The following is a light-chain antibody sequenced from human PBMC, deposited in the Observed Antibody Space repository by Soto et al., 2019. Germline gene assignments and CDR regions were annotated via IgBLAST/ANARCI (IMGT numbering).Light chain of an antibody. Sequence: DIQMTQSPSSLSASVGDRVTITCRASQYIYNYLSWYQQKPGKAPKLLIYDASSLQSGVPPRFSGSGSGTDFTLSINSLQPEDFATYYCQQTSSTPLTFGGGTKVEIK. V-gene: IGKV1-39*01. J-gene: IGKJ4*01. CDR1: QYIYNY. CDR2: DAS. CDR3: QQTSSTPLT.